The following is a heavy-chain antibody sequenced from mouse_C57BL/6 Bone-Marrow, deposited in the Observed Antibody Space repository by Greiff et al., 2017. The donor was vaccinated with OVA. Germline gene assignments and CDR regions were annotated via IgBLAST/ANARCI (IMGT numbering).Heavy chain of an antibody. J-gene: IGHJ3*01. Sequence: VQLQQPGAELVKPGASVKLSCKASGYTFTSYWMQWVKQRPGQGLEWIGEIDPSDSYTNYNQKFKGKATLTVDTSSSTAYMQLSSLTSEDSAVYYCARAYYDYDFWFAYWGQGTLVTVSA. CDR1: GYTFTSYW. CDR2: IDPSDSYT. CDR3: ARAYYDYDFWFAY. V-gene: IGHV1-50*01. D-gene: IGHD2-4*01.